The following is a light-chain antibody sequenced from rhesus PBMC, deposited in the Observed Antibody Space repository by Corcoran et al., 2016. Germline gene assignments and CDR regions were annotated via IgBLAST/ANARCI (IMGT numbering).Light chain of an antibody. J-gene: IGKJ2*01. CDR2: DVS. CDR3: QQHNSYLYS. CDR1: QDIGKY. V-gene: IGKV1-25*01. Sequence: DIQMTQSPSSLSASVGDTVTITCQASQDIGKYLAWYQQKPGKAPKLLIYDVSTLQNGVPSRFSGSGWWKEFTLTITSLQPEDFETYYCQQHNSYLYSFGQGTKVEIK.